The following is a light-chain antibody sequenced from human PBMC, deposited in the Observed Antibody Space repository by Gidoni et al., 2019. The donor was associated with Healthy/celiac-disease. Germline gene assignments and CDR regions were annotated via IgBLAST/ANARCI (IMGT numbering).Light chain of an antibody. CDR3: QQYNNWPGT. J-gene: IGKJ1*01. CDR2: GSS. Sequence: EIVMTQSPATLSVSPGERATLSCRSSQSVNSNLAWYQQKPGQAPRLLIYGSSTRDTGIPSRFSGSWSGTEFTLTISSLQSEDFAVYYCQQYNNWPGTFGQGTKVEIK. V-gene: IGKV3-15*01. CDR1: QSVNSN.